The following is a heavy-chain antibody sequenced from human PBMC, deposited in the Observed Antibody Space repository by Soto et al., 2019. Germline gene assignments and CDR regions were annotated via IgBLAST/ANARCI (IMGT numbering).Heavy chain of an antibody. Sequence: SETLSLTCTVSGDSISGGASFWIWIRHPPGKGLEWIANVYYSGSSYYNPSLKSRLTISVDTTKNQFSLQLKSMTAADTAVYYCAKLSCTSSTCYFPGWFDPWGQGTLVTVSS. V-gene: IGHV4-31*03. D-gene: IGHD2-2*01. CDR2: VYYSGSS. J-gene: IGHJ5*02. CDR3: AKLSCTSSTCYFPGWFDP. CDR1: GDSISGGASF.